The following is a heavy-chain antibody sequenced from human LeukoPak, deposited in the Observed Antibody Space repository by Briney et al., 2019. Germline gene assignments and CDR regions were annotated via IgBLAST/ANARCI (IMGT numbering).Heavy chain of an antibody. J-gene: IGHJ5*02. CDR3: AGYSYGYWRWFDP. D-gene: IGHD5-18*01. V-gene: IGHV1-69*04. CDR1: GGTFSSYA. Sequence: VASVKVSCKASGGTFSSYAISWVRQAPGQGLEWMGRIIPILGIANYAQKFQGRVTITADKSTSTAYMELSSLRSEDTAVYYCAGYSYGYWRWFDPWGQGTLVTVSS. CDR2: IIPILGIA.